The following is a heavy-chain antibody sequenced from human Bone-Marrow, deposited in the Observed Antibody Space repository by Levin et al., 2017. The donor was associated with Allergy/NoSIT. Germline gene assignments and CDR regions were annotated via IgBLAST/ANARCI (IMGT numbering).Heavy chain of an antibody. D-gene: IGHD2-2*01. CDR2: IYHNGIT. Sequence: SETLSLTCAVSGDSISSDNWWSWVRQSPGKGLEWIGEIYHNGITNYNPSLRGRIIISVDKSNNQFSLQLSPVTAADTAMYFCARGGGYRCFYPWGQGTLISVSS. CDR3: ARGGGYRCFYP. V-gene: IGHV4-4*02. J-gene: IGHJ5*02. CDR1: GDSISSDNW.